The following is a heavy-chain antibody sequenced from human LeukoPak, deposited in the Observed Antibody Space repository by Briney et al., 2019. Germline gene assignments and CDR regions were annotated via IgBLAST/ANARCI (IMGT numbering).Heavy chain of an antibody. Sequence: GGSLRLSCAASGFTVSSNFMSWVSHAPGQGLELVSVIYSGGNTYYADSVRGRFTIFRDNSKNTLYLQMNSLRAEDTAMYYCARKYTYGLDWGQGTLVTVSS. V-gene: IGHV3-66*01. CDR3: ARKYTYGLD. CDR1: GFTVSSNF. CDR2: IYSGGNT. J-gene: IGHJ4*02. D-gene: IGHD5-18*01.